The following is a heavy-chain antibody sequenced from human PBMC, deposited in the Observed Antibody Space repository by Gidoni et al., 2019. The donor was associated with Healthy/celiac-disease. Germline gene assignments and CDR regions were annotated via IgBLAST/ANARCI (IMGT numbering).Heavy chain of an antibody. CDR3: ARDLVTIFGVATGAFDI. CDR1: GFTFSSYG. CDR2: IWYDGSNK. J-gene: IGHJ3*02. Sequence: QVQLVESGGGVVQPGRSLRLSCAASGFTFSSYGMHWVRQAPGKGLEWVAVIWYDGSNKYYADSVKGRFTISRDNSKNTLYLQMNSLRAEDTAVYYCARDLVTIFGVATGAFDIWGQGTMVTVSS. V-gene: IGHV3-33*01. D-gene: IGHD3-3*01.